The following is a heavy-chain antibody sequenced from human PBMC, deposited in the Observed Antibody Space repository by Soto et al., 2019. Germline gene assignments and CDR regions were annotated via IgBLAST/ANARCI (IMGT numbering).Heavy chain of an antibody. D-gene: IGHD3-22*01. J-gene: IGHJ4*02. CDR2: ISAYNGNT. Sequence: GASVKVSCKASGYTFTSYGISWVRQAPGQGLEWMGWISAYNGNTNYAQKLQGRVTMTTDTSTSTAYMELRSLRSDDTAVYYCARDSPDRKYYYDSSPVCIDYWGQGTLVTVSS. CDR1: GYTFTSYG. V-gene: IGHV1-18*01. CDR3: ARDSPDRKYYYDSSPVCIDY.